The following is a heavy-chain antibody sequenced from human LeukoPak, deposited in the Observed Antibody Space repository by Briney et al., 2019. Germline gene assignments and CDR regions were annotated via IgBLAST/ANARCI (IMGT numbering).Heavy chain of an antibody. J-gene: IGHJ6*02. D-gene: IGHD1-26*01. CDR1: GGSISSSSYY. CDR2: IYYSGST. CDR3: ARGWYSGSYSYYYYYGMDV. Sequence: SETLSLTCTVSGGSISSSSYYWGWIRQPPGKGLEWIGSIYYSGSTYYNPSLKSRVTISVDTSKNQFSLKLSSVTAADTAVYYCARGWYSGSYSYYYYYGMDVWGQGTTVTVSS. V-gene: IGHV4-39*07.